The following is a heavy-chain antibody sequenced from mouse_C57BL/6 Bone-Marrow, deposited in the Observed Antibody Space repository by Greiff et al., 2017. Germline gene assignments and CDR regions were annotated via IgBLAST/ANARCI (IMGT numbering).Heavy chain of an antibody. CDR2: IRNKANGYTT. Sequence: DVHLVESGGGLVQPGGSLSLSCAASGFTFTDYYMSWVRQPPGKALEWLGFIRNKANGYTTEYSASVKGRFTISRDNSQSILYLQMNALRAEDSATYYCARSHYGSSYVGFAYWGQGTLVTVSA. V-gene: IGHV7-3*01. CDR3: ARSHYGSSYVGFAY. CDR1: GFTFTDYY. D-gene: IGHD1-1*01. J-gene: IGHJ3*01.